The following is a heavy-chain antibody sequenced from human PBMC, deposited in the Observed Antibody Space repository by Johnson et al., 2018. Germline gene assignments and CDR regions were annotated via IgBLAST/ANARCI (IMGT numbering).Heavy chain of an antibody. J-gene: IGHJ3*02. V-gene: IGHV3-49*05. CDR3: TRVEGGYYPDGAFDI. CDR1: GFRFGDYA. Sequence: EVQPVQSGGGLVKPGRSLRLSCTACGFRFGDYAMSWFRQAPGKGLEWVGFIRSKAYGGTTEYAASVKGRFTISRDDSKSIAYLQMNSLKTEDTAVYYCTRVEGGYYPDGAFDIWGQGTMVTVSS. CDR2: IRSKAYGGTT. D-gene: IGHD3-10*01.